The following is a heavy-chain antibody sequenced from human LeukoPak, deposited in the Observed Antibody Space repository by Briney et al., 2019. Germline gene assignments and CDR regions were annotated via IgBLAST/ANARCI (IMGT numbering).Heavy chain of an antibody. CDR1: GGSISSSSYY. D-gene: IGHD3-22*01. J-gene: IGHJ4*02. V-gene: IGHV4-39*01. Sequence: SETLSLTCTVSGGSISSSSYYWGWIRPPPGKGLEWIGSIYYSGSTYYNPSLKSRVTISVDTSKNQFSLKLSSVTAADTAVYYCARIPYYYDSSGYHPPFDYWGQGTLVTVSS. CDR3: ARIPYYYDSSGYHPPFDY. CDR2: IYYSGST.